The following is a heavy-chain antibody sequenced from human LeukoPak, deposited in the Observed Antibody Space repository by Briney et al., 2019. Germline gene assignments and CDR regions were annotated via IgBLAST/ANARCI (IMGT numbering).Heavy chain of an antibody. CDR2: IAADGGVK. J-gene: IGHJ4*02. CDR1: GFTFHDHG. Sequence: GTSLRLSCVASGFTFHDHGMDWVRQAPGKGLEWVAVIAADGGVKHYADSVQGRFILSRDNSKNTLFLQMNSLSVEDTAVYNCGRGATWGQWYFDHWGEGIPVTVSS. V-gene: IGHV3-30*03. D-gene: IGHD6-19*01. CDR3: GRGATWGQWYFDH.